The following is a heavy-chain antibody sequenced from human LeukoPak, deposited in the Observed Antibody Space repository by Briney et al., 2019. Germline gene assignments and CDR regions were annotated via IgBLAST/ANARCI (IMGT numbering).Heavy chain of an antibody. CDR1: GFTFSSYA. V-gene: IGHV3-23*01. CDR3: TSIARIVGAPGFDY. Sequence: GGSLRLSCAASGFTFSSYAMSWVRQAPGKGLEWVSAISGSGGSTYYADSVKGRFTISRDNSKNTLYLQMNSLKTEDTAVYYCTSIARIVGAPGFDYWGQGTLVTVSS. CDR2: ISGSGGST. J-gene: IGHJ4*02. D-gene: IGHD1-26*01.